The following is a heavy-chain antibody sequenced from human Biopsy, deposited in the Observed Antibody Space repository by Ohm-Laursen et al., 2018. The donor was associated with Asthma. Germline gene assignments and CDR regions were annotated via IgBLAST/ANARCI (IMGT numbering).Heavy chain of an antibody. J-gene: IGHJ3*01. D-gene: IGHD3-9*01. CDR3: ARTYYDFLTGQVKDVFGV. Sequence: SSAKVSCKASGYNFISFAIHWVRQAPGQRLEWMGWINAGNGNTKYSQKFQGRVTITRDTSASTAYMELRSLRSEDTATYYCARTYYDFLTGQVKDVFGVWGQGTMVTVSS. CDR2: INAGNGNT. CDR1: GYNFISFA. V-gene: IGHV1-3*01.